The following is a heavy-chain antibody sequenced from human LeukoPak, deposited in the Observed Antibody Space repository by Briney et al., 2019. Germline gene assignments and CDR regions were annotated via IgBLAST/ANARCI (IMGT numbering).Heavy chain of an antibody. J-gene: IGHJ5*02. D-gene: IGHD3-3*01. Sequence: GGSLRLSCAASGFTFSSYWMSWVRQAPGKGLEWVANIKQDGSEKYYVDSVKGRFTISRDNAKNSLYLQMNSLRAEDTAVYYCARDNAGYDFWSGYYSWFDPWGQGTLVTASS. CDR3: ARDNAGYDFWSGYYSWFDP. V-gene: IGHV3-7*01. CDR1: GFTFSSYW. CDR2: IKQDGSEK.